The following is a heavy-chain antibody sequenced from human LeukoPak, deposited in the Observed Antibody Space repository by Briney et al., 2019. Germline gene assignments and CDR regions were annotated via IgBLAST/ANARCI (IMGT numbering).Heavy chain of an antibody. CDR3: AEELVYCSSTSCYPRGFDY. J-gene: IGHJ4*02. Sequence: GRSLRLSCAASGFTFDDYAMHWVRQAPGKGLEWVSGISWNSGSIGYADSVKGRFTISRDNAKNSLYLQMNSLRAEDTALYYCAEELVYCSSTSCYPRGFDYWGQGTLVTVSS. V-gene: IGHV3-9*01. D-gene: IGHD2-2*01. CDR1: GFTFDDYA. CDR2: ISWNSGSI.